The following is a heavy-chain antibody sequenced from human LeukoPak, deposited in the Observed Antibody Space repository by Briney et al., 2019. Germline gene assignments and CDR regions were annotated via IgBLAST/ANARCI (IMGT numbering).Heavy chain of an antibody. CDR2: INPNSGGT. V-gene: IGHV1-2*02. Sequence: ASVKVSCKASGYTFTGYYMHWVRQAPGQGLEWMGWINPNSGGTNYAQKFQGRVTITADKSTSTAYMELSSLRSEDTAVYYCARVQRGYSYGKSYYYYGMDVWGQGTTVTVSS. CDR1: GYTFTGYY. CDR3: ARVQRGYSYGKSYYYYGMDV. J-gene: IGHJ6*02. D-gene: IGHD5-18*01.